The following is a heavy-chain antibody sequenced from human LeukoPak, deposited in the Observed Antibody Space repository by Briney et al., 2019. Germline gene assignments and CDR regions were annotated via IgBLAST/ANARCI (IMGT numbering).Heavy chain of an antibody. Sequence: MSGGSLRLSCAASGFTFSDYYMSWIRQAPGKGLELVSYISSSGSTIYYADSVKGRFPISRDNAKNSLYLLMISLRAEDTAVYYCAREGQQLVNWGQGTLVTVSS. D-gene: IGHD6-13*01. V-gene: IGHV3-11*01. CDR2: ISSSGSTI. J-gene: IGHJ4*02. CDR3: AREGQQLVN. CDR1: GFTFSDYY.